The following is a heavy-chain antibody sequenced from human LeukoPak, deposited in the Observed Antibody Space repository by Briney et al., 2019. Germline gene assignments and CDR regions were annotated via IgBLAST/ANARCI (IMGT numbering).Heavy chain of an antibody. CDR3: VKDQGECPGSRCYLRFLEY. J-gene: IGHJ4*02. D-gene: IGHD3-3*01. CDR1: GLHFSIYG. V-gene: IGHV3-30*02. Sequence: GGPLRLSFAASGLHFSIYGMHWVRRSPGRALEWVTLVRYDQSATVYAHSVQGLFPISRDNSKNTVYLQMNSLRVEDTALYFCVKDQGECPGSRCYLRFLEYWGQGTLVIVSS. CDR2: VRYDQSAT.